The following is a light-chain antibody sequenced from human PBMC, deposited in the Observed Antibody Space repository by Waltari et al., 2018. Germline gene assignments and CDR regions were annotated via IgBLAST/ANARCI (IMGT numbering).Light chain of an antibody. Sequence: QSALTQPASVSGSPGQSITISCAGSSSDVGDYDLVSWYQHHPGKAPILLIYEVNKRPSGVSNRFSGSKSDNTASLTISGLQAEDEADYFCCSYAGSRNFPVVFGGGTKLTVL. CDR1: SSDVGDYDL. CDR2: EVN. V-gene: IGLV2-23*02. J-gene: IGLJ3*02. CDR3: CSYAGSRNFPVV.